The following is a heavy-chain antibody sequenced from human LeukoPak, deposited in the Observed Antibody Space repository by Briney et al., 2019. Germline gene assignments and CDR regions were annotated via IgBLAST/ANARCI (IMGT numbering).Heavy chain of an antibody. CDR1: GFTFDDYA. CDR3: AKDSMGSTSPLGGFDP. CDR2: INWNSGSI. V-gene: IGHV3-9*03. J-gene: IGHJ5*02. Sequence: GGSLRLSCAASGFTFDDYAMHWVRRAPGKGLEWVSGINWNSGSIGYADSVKGRFTISRDNAKNSLYLQMNSLRAEDMALYYCAKDSMGSTSPLGGFDPWGQGTLVTVSS. D-gene: IGHD2-2*01.